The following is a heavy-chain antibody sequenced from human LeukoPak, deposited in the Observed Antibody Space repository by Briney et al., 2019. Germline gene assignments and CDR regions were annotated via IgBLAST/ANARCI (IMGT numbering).Heavy chain of an antibody. CDR3: TRDFGGYCSGGRCYSGWSDY. CDR2: IISSGSYI. CDR1: GVNFRGRS. J-gene: IGHJ4*02. V-gene: IGHV3-21*01. Sequence: GGSLRLFCAAAGVNFRGRSMHWVRQAPGKGLEWVSRIISSGSYIYYADSVKGRFTISRDNAKNSLFLQMNSLRAEDTAVYYSTRDFGGYCSGGRCYSGWSDYWGQGTLVTVSS. D-gene: IGHD2-15*01.